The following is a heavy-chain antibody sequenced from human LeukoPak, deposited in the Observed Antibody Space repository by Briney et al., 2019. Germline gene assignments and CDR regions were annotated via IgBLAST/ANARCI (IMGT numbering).Heavy chain of an antibody. Sequence: PSETLSLTCTVSGGSVSSGTYYWSWIRQPPGKGLEWIGYIYHSGSTYYNPSLKSRVTISVDRSKNQFSLKLSSVTAADTAVYYCARDEAIFGAGYYYGMDVWGQGTTVTVSS. D-gene: IGHD3-3*01. CDR2: IYHSGST. V-gene: IGHV4-30-2*01. CDR3: ARDEAIFGAGYYYGMDV. CDR1: GGSVSSGTYY. J-gene: IGHJ6*02.